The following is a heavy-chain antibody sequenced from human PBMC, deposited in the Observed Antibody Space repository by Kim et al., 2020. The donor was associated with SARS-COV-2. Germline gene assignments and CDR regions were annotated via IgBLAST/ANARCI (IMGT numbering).Heavy chain of an antibody. V-gene: IGHV1-8*01. CDR2: MNPNSGNT. D-gene: IGHD2-15*01. Sequence: ASVKVSCKASGYTFTSYDINWVRQATGQGLEWMGWMNPNSGNTGYAQKFQGRVTMTRNTSISTAYMELSSLRSEDTAVYYCARVEAILGAFDIWGQGTMVTVSS. CDR1: GYTFTSYD. J-gene: IGHJ3*02. CDR3: ARVEAILGAFDI.